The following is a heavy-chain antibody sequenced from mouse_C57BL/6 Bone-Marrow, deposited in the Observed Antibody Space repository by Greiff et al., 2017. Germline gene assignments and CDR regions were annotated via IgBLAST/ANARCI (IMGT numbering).Heavy chain of an antibody. D-gene: IGHD5-1*01. Sequence: VQLQQPGAELVMPGASVKLSCKASGYTFTTYPIEWMKQNHGKSLEWIGNFHPYNDDTKYNEKFKGKATLTVEKSSNTVYLELSRLTSDDSAVYYCARSSTFFYYFDYWGQGTTLTVSS. V-gene: IGHV1-47*01. J-gene: IGHJ2*01. CDR1: GYTFTTYP. CDR2: FHPYNDDT. CDR3: ARSSTFFYYFDY.